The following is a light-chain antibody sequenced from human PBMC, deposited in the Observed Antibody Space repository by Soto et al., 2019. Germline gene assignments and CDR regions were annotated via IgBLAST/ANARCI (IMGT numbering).Light chain of an antibody. CDR1: SSDVGGYNY. J-gene: IGLJ1*01. V-gene: IGLV2-14*01. CDR3: SSRV. CDR2: DVS. Sequence: QSVLTQPASLSGSPGQSVTISRTGTSSDVGGYNYVSWYQQHPGKAPKLMIYDVSNRPSGVSNRFSGSKSGNTASLTISGLQAEDEADYYCSSRVFGTGTKVTVL.